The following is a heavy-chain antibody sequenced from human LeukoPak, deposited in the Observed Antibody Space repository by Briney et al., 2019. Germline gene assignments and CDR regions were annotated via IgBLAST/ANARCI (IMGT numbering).Heavy chain of an antibody. J-gene: IGHJ3*02. CDR3: AKDRYYGSGNYYYDAFDI. D-gene: IGHD3-10*01. CDR2: ISGSGGST. V-gene: IGHV3-23*01. Sequence: PGGSLRLSCAASGFTFSSYAMSWVRQAPGKGLEWVSDISGSGGSTYYADSVKGRFTISRDNSKNTLYLQMNSLRAEDTAVYYCAKDRYYGSGNYYYDAFDIWGQGTVVTVSS. CDR1: GFTFSSYA.